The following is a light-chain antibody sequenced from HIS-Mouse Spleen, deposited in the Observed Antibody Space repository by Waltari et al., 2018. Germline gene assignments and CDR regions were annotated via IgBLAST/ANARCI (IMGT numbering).Light chain of an antibody. J-gene: IGLJ2*01. CDR2: QDS. Sequence: SYELTQPPSVSVSPGQTASITCSGDNLGDKYACWYQQKPGQSPVRVIYQDSKRPSGIPERFSGSNSGNTATLTISGTQAMDEADYYCQAWDSSTAVFGGGTKLTVL. CDR3: QAWDSSTAV. CDR1: NLGDKY. V-gene: IGLV3-1*01.